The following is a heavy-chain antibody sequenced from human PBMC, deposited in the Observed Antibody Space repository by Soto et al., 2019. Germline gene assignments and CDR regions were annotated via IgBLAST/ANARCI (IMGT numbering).Heavy chain of an antibody. J-gene: IGHJ4*02. CDR1: GYTFTSHY. CDR3: ATYASFGEMSTLRLDF. D-gene: IGHD3-3*01. Sequence: QVQLVQSGAEVKKPGASVRISCKASGYTFTSHYLHWVRQAPGHGLEWLGMINPSGGSTSYEQKYQGRVSMTRDTSTSTVYMELSSLRSEDTAVYYCATYASFGEMSTLRLDFWGQGTLVTVSS. CDR2: INPSGGST. V-gene: IGHV1-46*01.